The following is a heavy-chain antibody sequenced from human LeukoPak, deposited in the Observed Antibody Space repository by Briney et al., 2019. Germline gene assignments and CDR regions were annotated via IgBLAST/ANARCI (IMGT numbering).Heavy chain of an antibody. CDR3: ARDLPSGDFWSGPLPDMDV. CDR1: GFTFSSYS. J-gene: IGHJ6*03. CDR2: ISSSSSYI. Sequence: GGSLRLSCAASGFTFSSYSMNWVRQAPGKGLEWVASISSSSSYIYYADSVKGRFTISRDNAKNSLYLKMNSLRAEDTAVYYCARDLPSGDFWSGPLPDMDVWGKGTTVTVSS. V-gene: IGHV3-21*01. D-gene: IGHD3-3*01.